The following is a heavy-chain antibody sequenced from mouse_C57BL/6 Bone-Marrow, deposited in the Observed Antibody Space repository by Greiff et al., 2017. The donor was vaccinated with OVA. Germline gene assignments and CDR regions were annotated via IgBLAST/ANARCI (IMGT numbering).Heavy chain of an antibody. CDR1: GYTFTTYW. D-gene: IGHD2-3*01. CDR3: ARDDGYYVKFAY. CDR2: IYPGGGYT. J-gene: IGHJ3*01. Sequence: QVQLQQSGAELVRPGTSVKMSCKASGYTFTTYWLGWAQQRPGHGLEWIGDIYPGGGYTNYNEKFKGKATLTADKSSSTAYMQFSSLTSEDSAIYYCARDDGYYVKFAYWGQGTLVTVSA. V-gene: IGHV1-63*01.